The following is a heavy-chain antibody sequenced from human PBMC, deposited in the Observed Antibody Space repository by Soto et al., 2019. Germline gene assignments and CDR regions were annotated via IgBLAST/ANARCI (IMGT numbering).Heavy chain of an antibody. CDR2: ISGSGGST. Sequence: GGSLRRSCAASGFTFSSYAMSWVRQAPGKGLEWVSAISGSGGSTYYADSVKGRFTISRDNSKNTLYLQMNSLRAEDTAVYYCAKSYVRGDYYYDSSGYYPGYWGQGTLVTVSS. V-gene: IGHV3-23*01. D-gene: IGHD3-22*01. J-gene: IGHJ4*02. CDR1: GFTFSSYA. CDR3: AKSYVRGDYYYDSSGYYPGY.